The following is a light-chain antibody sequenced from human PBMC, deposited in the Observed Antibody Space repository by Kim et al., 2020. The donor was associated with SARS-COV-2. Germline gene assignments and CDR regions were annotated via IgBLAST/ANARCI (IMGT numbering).Light chain of an antibody. CDR3: QQFKSYPHT. CDR2: DAS. V-gene: IGKV1-5*01. J-gene: IGKJ2*01. Sequence: SASVGDRVTITCRASQSMSSWLAWYQQKPGKAPSLLIYDASTLQRGVPSSFSGSGSGTEFTLTIGSLQPDDFATYYCQQFKSYPHTFAQGTKLEI. CDR1: QSMSSW.